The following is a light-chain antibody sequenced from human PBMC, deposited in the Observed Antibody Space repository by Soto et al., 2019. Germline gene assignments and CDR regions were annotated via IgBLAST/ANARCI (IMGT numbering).Light chain of an antibody. CDR3: SSYTSSSPLVV. V-gene: IGLV2-14*01. CDR1: SSDVGGYNY. CDR2: EVS. Sequence: QSVLTQPASVSGSPGQSITISCTGTSSDVGGYNYVSWYQQHPGKAPKLMIYEVSNRPSGVSNRFSGSKSGNTASLTISGLPAEDEADYYCSSYTSSSPLVVFGGGTKLTVL. J-gene: IGLJ2*01.